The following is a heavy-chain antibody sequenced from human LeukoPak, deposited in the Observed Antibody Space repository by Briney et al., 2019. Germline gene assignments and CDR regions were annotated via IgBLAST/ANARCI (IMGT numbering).Heavy chain of an antibody. Sequence: ASVKVSCKASGYTFTSYGISRVRQAPGQGLEWMGWISAYNGNTNYAQKLQGRVTMTTDTSTSTAYMELRSLRSDDTAVYYCASLLWFGELSGDDAFDIWGQGTMVTVSS. CDR2: ISAYNGNT. D-gene: IGHD3-10*01. CDR1: GYTFTSYG. CDR3: ASLLWFGELSGDDAFDI. V-gene: IGHV1-18*01. J-gene: IGHJ3*02.